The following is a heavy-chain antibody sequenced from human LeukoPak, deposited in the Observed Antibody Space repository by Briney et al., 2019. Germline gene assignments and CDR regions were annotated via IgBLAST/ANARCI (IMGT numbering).Heavy chain of an antibody. CDR2: ITSTSSTI. Sequence: GGSLRLSCAASGFTFSSYSMNWVRQAPGKGLEWASYITSTSSTIYYADSVKGRFTISRDNAKNSLYLQMNSLRAEETAVYYCARNPYGSGSYTFDYWGQGTLVTVSS. V-gene: IGHV3-48*01. J-gene: IGHJ4*02. CDR1: GFTFSSYS. CDR3: ARNPYGSGSYTFDY. D-gene: IGHD3-10*01.